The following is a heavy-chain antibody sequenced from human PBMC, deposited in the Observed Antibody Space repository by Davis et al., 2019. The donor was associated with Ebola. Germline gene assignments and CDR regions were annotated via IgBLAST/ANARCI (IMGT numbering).Heavy chain of an antibody. D-gene: IGHD3-3*01. CDR1: GGSFSGYY. Sequence: MPSETLSLTCAVYGGSFSGYYWSWIRQPPGKGLEWIGEINHSGSTNYNPSLKSRVTISVDTSKNQFSLKLSSVTAADTAVYYCARARFLEGGLDYWGQGTLVTVSS. V-gene: IGHV4-34*01. CDR2: INHSGST. CDR3: ARARFLEGGLDY. J-gene: IGHJ4*02.